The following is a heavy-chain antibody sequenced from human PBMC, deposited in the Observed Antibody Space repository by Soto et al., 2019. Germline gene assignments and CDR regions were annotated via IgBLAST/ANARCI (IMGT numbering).Heavy chain of an antibody. CDR2: IYYSGST. CDR1: GGSISSYY. CDR3: ARERYRGSSWEFDY. Sequence: PSETLSLTCTVSGGSISSYYWSWIRQPPGKGLEWIGYIYYSGSTNYNPSLKSRVTISVDTSKNQFSLKLSSVTAADTAVYYCARERYRGSSWEFDYWGQGTLVTVSS. V-gene: IGHV4-59*01. D-gene: IGHD6-13*01. J-gene: IGHJ4*02.